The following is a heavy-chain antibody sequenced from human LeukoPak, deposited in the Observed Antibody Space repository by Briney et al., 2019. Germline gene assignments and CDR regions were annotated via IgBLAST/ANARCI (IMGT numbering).Heavy chain of an antibody. J-gene: IGHJ4*02. V-gene: IGHV4-59*01. CDR3: ARSGALTGYLY. CDR1: GGSINPYY. CDR2: IYYSGNT. D-gene: IGHD3-9*01. Sequence: SETLSLTCTVSGGSINPYYWSWIRQPPGKGLEWIGYIYYSGNTNYNPSLTSRVTISVDMSKNQFSLKLSSVTAADTAVYYCARSGALTGYLYWGQGTLVTVSS.